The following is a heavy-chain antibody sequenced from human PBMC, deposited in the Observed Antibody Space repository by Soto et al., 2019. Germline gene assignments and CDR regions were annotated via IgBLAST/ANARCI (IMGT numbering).Heavy chain of an antibody. J-gene: IGHJ5*02. CDR1: GGSISSNSYY. CDR3: ARHFYYGNYPDWFDP. CDR2: IYYSGST. Sequence: SETLSLTCTVSGGSISSNSYYWGWIRQPPGKGLGWIGSIYYSGSTYYNPSLKSRVTISLDTSKNQFSLKLSSVTAADTAVYYCARHFYYGNYPDWFDPWGQGTLVTVSS. D-gene: IGHD4-17*01. V-gene: IGHV4-39*01.